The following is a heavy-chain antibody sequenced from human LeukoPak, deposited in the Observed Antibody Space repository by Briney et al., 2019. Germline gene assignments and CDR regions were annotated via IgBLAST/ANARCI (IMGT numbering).Heavy chain of an antibody. V-gene: IGHV1-69*13. CDR2: IIPIFGTA. J-gene: IGHJ4*02. D-gene: IGHD3-22*01. Sequence: SVKVSCKASGGTFSSYAISWVRQAPGQGLEWMGGIIPIFGTANYAQKFQGRVTITADESTSTAYMELSSLRSEDTAVYYCATRKYYYDSSGYFGYYWGQGTLVTVSS. CDR1: GGTFSSYA. CDR3: ATRKYYYDSSGYFGYY.